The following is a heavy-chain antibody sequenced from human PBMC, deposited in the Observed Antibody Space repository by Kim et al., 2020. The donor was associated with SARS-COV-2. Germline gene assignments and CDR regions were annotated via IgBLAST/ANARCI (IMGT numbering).Heavy chain of an antibody. J-gene: IGHJ4*02. CDR1: GGTFSSYA. CDR3: ARDADYSSGCIDY. Sequence: SVKVSCKASGGTFSSYAISWVRQAPGQGLEWMGGIIPIFGTANYAQKFQGRVTITADESTSTAYMELSSLRSEDTAVYYCARDADYSSGCIDYWGQGTLVTVSS. V-gene: IGHV1-69*13. CDR2: IIPIFGTA. D-gene: IGHD6-19*01.